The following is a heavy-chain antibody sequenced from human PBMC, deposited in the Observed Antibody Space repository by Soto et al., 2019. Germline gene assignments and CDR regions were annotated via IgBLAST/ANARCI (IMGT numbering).Heavy chain of an antibody. V-gene: IGHV3-23*01. D-gene: IGHD1-26*01. Sequence: EVQLLESGGGLVQPGGSLRLSCAASGFTFSNFAMSWYRQAPGKGLGWVSGINGNGRSKYHAESVQGRFTISRDNSKNALYLQMNILTAGDTDLYYCAKGRLVGVTTCTDFWGQGTLVTVSS. CDR3: AKGRLVGVTTCTDF. CDR2: INGNGRSK. J-gene: IGHJ4*02. CDR1: GFTFSNFA.